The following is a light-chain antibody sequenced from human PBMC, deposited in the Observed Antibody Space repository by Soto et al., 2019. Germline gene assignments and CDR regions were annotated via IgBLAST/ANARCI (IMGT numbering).Light chain of an antibody. J-gene: IGKJ5*01. CDR1: QDIINY. CDR3: QLYDNLPLIT. Sequence: DIQITQSPAALSASEGDRVTITCQASQDIINYLNWYQQKPGKAPKLLIFDASNLETGVPSRFSGSGSGTDFTFTISSLQPEDIATYYCQLYDNLPLITFGQGTRLAIK. V-gene: IGKV1-33*01. CDR2: DAS.